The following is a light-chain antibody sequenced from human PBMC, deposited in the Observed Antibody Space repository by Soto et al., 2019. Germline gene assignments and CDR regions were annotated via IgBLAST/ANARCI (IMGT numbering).Light chain of an antibody. CDR1: QSVLYSSNNKNY. CDR2: WAS. CDR3: QQYYGTPWT. V-gene: IGKV4-1*01. Sequence: DIVMTQSPDSLAVSLGERATINCKSSQSVLYSSNNKNYLAWYQQKPGQPPKLLIYWASTRESGVPDRFSGSGSGTDFTLTISSLQAEDVAVYYCQQYYGTPWTFGQGTKGAIK. J-gene: IGKJ1*01.